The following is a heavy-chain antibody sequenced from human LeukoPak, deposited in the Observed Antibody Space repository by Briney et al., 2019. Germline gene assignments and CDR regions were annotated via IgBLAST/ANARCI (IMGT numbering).Heavy chain of an antibody. V-gene: IGHV3-30*02. Sequence: GGSLRLSCAASGFTFSSYGMHWVRQAPGKGLEWVAFIRYDGSNKYYADSVKGRFTISRDNSKNTLYLQMNSLRAEDTAVYYCAKSYSSNWYSFDYWGQGTLVTVSS. CDR2: IRYDGSNK. CDR1: GFTFSSYG. J-gene: IGHJ4*02. D-gene: IGHD6-13*01. CDR3: AKSYSSNWYSFDY.